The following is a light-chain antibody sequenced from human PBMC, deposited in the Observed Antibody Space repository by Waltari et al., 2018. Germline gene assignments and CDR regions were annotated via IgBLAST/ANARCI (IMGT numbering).Light chain of an antibody. CDR2: WAS. Sequence: DIMMTQSPESLAVSLAERATINCKSSQSVLYSSNNKNYLAWYQQKPGQPPILLIYWASTRESGVPDRFSGSGSGTDFTLTISSLQAEDVAVYYCQQYYTTPLTFGGGTKVEIK. CDR3: QQYYTTPLT. CDR1: QSVLYSSNNKNY. J-gene: IGKJ4*01. V-gene: IGKV4-1*01.